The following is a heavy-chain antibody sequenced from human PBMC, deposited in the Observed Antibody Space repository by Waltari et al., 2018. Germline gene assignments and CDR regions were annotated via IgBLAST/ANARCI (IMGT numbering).Heavy chain of an antibody. D-gene: IGHD3-3*02. J-gene: IGHJ4*02. CDR1: GFSLGSGSYY. CDR2: ISHSGDT. CDR3: AGRGAKMFSI. V-gene: IGHV4-31*02. Sequence: QVQLQESGPGLVQPSQTLSLTCSVSGFSLGSGSYYWSRIRQHPGKGLEWIGYISHSGDTDYSPSLRSRLTLSVDTSKNQFSLKLNSVTAADTGVYFCAGRGAKMFSIWGRGTLVTVSS.